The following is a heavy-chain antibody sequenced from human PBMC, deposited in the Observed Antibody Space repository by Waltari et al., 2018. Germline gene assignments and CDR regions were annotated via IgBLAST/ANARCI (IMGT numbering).Heavy chain of an antibody. CDR1: EFTFSTYA. CDR3: ASPSGSYSFYYFDY. CDR2: ISSSSSYI. V-gene: IGHV3-21*01. D-gene: IGHD3-10*01. Sequence: EVQLLESGGGLVQPGGSLRLSCVASEFTFSTYAMNWVRQAPGKGLEWVSSISSSSSYIYYADSVKGRFTISRDNAKNSLYLQMNSRRAEDTAVYYCASPSGSYSFYYFDYWGQGTLVTVSS. J-gene: IGHJ4*02.